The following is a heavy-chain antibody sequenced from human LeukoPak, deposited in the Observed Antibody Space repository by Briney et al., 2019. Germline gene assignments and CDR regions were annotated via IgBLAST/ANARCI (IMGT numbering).Heavy chain of an antibody. Sequence: SETLSLTCAVYGGSFSGYYWSWIRQPPGKGLEWIGEINHSGSTNYNPSLKSRVTISVDTSKNQFSLKLSSVTAADTAVYYCARVRITMIVVDKHYYFDYWGREPWSPSPQ. J-gene: IGHJ4*02. V-gene: IGHV4-34*01. CDR2: INHSGST. CDR3: ARVRITMIVVDKHYYFDY. D-gene: IGHD3-22*01. CDR1: GGSFSGYY.